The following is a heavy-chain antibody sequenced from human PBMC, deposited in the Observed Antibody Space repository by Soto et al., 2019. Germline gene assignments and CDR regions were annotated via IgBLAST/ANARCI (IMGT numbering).Heavy chain of an antibody. CDR3: AKDFYHDPPPQFDY. Sequence: GGSLSLSCAASGFTFSIYAMSLVLQAPGKGLEWVSAISGSGGSTYYAYSVKGRFTISRDNSKNTLYLQMNSLRAEDTAVYYCAKDFYHDPPPQFDYWGQGTLVTAS. CDR2: ISGSGGST. D-gene: IGHD1-1*01. V-gene: IGHV3-23*01. CDR1: GFTFSIYA. J-gene: IGHJ4*02.